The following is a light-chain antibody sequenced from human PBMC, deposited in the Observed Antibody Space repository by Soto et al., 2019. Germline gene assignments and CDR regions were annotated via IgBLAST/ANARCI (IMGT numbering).Light chain of an antibody. Sequence: DIPMTQSPSPLSASIGDRVTITCRASQSISTWLAWYQQKPGKAPRLLIYDASSLESGVPSRFSGSGSGTEFSLTISSLQPDDFATYYCQHYKTYSGIFTFGPGTKVDIK. CDR2: DAS. CDR3: QHYKTYSGIFT. J-gene: IGKJ3*01. CDR1: QSISTW. V-gene: IGKV1-5*01.